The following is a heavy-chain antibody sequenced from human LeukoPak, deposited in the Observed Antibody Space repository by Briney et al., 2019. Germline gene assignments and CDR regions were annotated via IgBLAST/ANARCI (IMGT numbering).Heavy chain of an antibody. J-gene: IGHJ4*02. D-gene: IGHD6-19*01. CDR2: ISCSGGST. CDR1: GFTFSSHA. V-gene: IGHV3-23*01. CDR3: AKGLAVAGHFDY. Sequence: PGGSLRLSCAASGFTFSSHAMSWVRQAPGKGLEWVSAISCSGGSTYYADSVKGRFTISRDKSKNTLYLQMNSLRAEDTAVYYCAKGLAVAGHFDYWGQGTLVPVSS.